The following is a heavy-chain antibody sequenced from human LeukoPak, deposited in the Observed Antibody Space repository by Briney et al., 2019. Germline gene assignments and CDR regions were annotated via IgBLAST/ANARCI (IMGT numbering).Heavy chain of an antibody. CDR2: ITSGGRT. J-gene: IGHJ4*02. V-gene: IGHV3-23*01. CDR3: ARSIPPDF. Sequence: PGGSLRLSCVPSGFTFTTYAMNWVRQAPGKGLEWVSGITSGGRTYYADYVKGRFTISRDSSKNTLYLQMTSLRADDTALYYCARSIPPDFWGQGTLVTVSS. CDR1: GFTFTTYA. D-gene: IGHD1-26*01.